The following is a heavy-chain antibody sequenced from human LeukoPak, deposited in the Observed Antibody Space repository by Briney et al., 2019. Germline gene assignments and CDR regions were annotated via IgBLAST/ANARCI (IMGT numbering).Heavy chain of an antibody. V-gene: IGHV1-8*01. CDR2: MNPNSGNT. D-gene: IGHD2-15*01. J-gene: IGHJ6*02. CDR1: GYTFTSYD. CDR3: ARGLRAQDIVVVVAATRGPDYYYGMDV. Sequence: ASVKVSCKASGYTFTSYDINWVRQATGQGLEWMGWMNPNSGNTGYAQKFQGRVTMTRNTSISTAYMELRSLRSDDTAVYYCARGLRAQDIVVVVAATRGPDYYYGMDVWGQGTTVTVSS.